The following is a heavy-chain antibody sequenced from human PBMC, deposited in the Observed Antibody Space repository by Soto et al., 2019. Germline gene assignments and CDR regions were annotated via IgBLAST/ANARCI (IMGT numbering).Heavy chain of an antibody. CDR3: ARGVASSPLPY. J-gene: IGHJ4*02. CDR1: GGSISVYY. Sequence: PSETLSLTCTISGGSISVYYWSWIRQSPRQGLEWIGYVYDNGRPYYSPSLKSRVTISADTSKNQISLKLTSAPAADTAVYYCARGVASSPLPYWGRGTLVTAS. D-gene: IGHD2-15*01. V-gene: IGHV4-59*01. CDR2: VYDNGRP.